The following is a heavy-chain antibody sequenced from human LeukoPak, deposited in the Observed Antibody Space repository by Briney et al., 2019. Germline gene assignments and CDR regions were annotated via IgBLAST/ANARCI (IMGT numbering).Heavy chain of an antibody. CDR3: ARACLSRRYCSSTSCYKSFGY. CDR1: GYTFTSYD. Sequence: ASVKVSCKASGYTFTSYDINWVRQATGQGLEWMGWMNPNSGNTGYAQKFQGRVTMTRNTSISTAYMELSSLRSEDTAVYYRARACLSRRYCSSTSCYKSFGYWGQGTLVTVSS. J-gene: IGHJ4*02. V-gene: IGHV1-8*01. CDR2: MNPNSGNT. D-gene: IGHD2-2*02.